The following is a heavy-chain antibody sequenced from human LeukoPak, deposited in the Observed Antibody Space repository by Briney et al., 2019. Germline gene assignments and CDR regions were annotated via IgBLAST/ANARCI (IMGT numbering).Heavy chain of an antibody. CDR2: ISSSSIYI. J-gene: IGHJ4*02. CDR1: GFSFSGYS. D-gene: IGHD3-22*01. V-gene: IGHV3-21*04. Sequence: GGSLRLSCAASGFSFSGYSMNWVRQAPGKGLEWVSSISSSSIYIYNADSVKGRFTISRDNAKNSLYLQMNSLRAEDTAVYYCARPPYDSSGYYYVYWGQGTLVTVSS. CDR3: ARPPYDSSGYYYVY.